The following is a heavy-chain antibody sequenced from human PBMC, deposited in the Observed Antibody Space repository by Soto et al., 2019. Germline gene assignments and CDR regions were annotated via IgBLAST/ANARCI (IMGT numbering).Heavy chain of an antibody. CDR3: AKDRAEWGSYDY. J-gene: IGHJ4*02. Sequence: GGSLRLSCAASGFTFSSYAMSWVRQAPGKGLKWVSTISGSGGSTYYAESVKGRFTISRDNSKNTRYLQMNSLRAEDTAVYYCAKDRAEWGSYDYWGQGILVTVSS. CDR1: GFTFSSYA. V-gene: IGHV3-23*01. CDR2: ISGSGGST. D-gene: IGHD7-27*01.